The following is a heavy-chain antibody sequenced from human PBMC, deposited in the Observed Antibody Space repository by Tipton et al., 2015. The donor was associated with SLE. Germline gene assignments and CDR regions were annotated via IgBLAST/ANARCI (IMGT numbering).Heavy chain of an antibody. V-gene: IGHV4-59*01. CDR1: GGSISTYF. CDR3: ARGGGNANWYFDL. J-gene: IGHJ2*01. D-gene: IGHD4-23*01. Sequence: GLVKPSGTLSLTCTISGGSISTYFWSWIRQPPGKGLEWIRYIYYSGSTNYNPSLKSRVTISVDTSKNQFSLKLSSVTAADTAVYYCARGGGNANWYFDLWGRGTLVTVSS. CDR2: IYYSGST.